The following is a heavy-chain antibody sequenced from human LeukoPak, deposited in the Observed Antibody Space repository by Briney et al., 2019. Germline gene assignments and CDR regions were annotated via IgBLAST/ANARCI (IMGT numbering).Heavy chain of an antibody. CDR2: INPSGGST. CDR3: ARDLDGEGSSSWS. J-gene: IGHJ5*02. CDR1: GYTFTSYY. Sequence: ASVKVSCKASGYTFTSYYMHWVRQAPGQGLEWMGIINPSGGSTSYAQKFQGRVTITTDESTSTAYMELSSLRSEDTAVYYCARDLDGEGSSSWSWGQGTLVTVSS. V-gene: IGHV1-46*01. D-gene: IGHD6-13*01.